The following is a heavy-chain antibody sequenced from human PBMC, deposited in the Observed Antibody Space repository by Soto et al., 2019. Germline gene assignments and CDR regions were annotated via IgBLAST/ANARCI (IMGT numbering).Heavy chain of an antibody. D-gene: IGHD3-10*01. CDR2: IYSSGST. Sequence: GGSLRLSCAASGITVSSNYMSWVRQAPGKGLEWVSIIYSSGSTYYADSVKGRFTISRDNSKNTLYLQMNSLRAEDTAVYYCAPELFSSTNPEIDYWGQGTLVTVSS. CDR1: GITVSSNY. J-gene: IGHJ4*02. CDR3: APELFSSTNPEIDY. V-gene: IGHV3-66*01.